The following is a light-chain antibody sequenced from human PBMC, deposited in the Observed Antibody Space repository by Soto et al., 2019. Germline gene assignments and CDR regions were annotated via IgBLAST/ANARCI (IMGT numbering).Light chain of an antibody. CDR3: QQRSNWPPT. Sequence: EIVLTQSPGTLSLSPGERATLSCRASQNINSDYFAWYQQKPGQAPRLLIYDASNRATGIPARFSGSGSGTDFTLTISSLEPEDFAVYYCQQRSNWPPTFGGGTKVDIK. CDR1: QNINSDY. V-gene: IGKV3-11*01. J-gene: IGKJ4*01. CDR2: DAS.